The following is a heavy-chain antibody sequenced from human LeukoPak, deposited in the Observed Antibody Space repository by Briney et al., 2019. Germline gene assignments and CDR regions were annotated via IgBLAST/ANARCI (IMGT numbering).Heavy chain of an antibody. CDR1: GFTFSSYA. CDR3: AYFRGELLSVFCAFDI. D-gene: IGHD1-26*01. V-gene: IGHV3-23*01. CDR2: ISGSGGST. Sequence: GGSLRLSCAASGFTFSSYAMSWVRQAPGKGLEWVSAISGSGGSTYYADSVKGRFTISRDNSKNTLYLQMNSLRAEDTAVYYCAYFRGELLSVFCAFDIWGQGTMVTVSS. J-gene: IGHJ3*02.